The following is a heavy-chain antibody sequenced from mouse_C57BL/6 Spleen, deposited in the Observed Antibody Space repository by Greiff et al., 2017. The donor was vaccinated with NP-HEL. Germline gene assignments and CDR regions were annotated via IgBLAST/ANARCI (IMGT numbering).Heavy chain of an antibody. CDR1: GYTFTSYW. J-gene: IGHJ3*01. CDR2: IDPSDSET. D-gene: IGHD1-1*01. Sequence: QVQLQQPGAELVRPGSSVKLSCKASGYTFTSYWMHWVKQRPIQGLEWIGNIDPSDSETRYNQKFKDKATLTVDKSSSTAYMQLSSLTSEDSAVYYCARSGGSSYYWFAYWGQGTLVTVSA. CDR3: ARSGGSSYYWFAY. V-gene: IGHV1-52*01.